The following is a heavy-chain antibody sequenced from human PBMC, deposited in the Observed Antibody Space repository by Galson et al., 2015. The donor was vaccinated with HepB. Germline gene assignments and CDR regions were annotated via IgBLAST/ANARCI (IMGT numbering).Heavy chain of an antibody. CDR3: AKVKYQLLGMDV. CDR1: GFTFSSYA. D-gene: IGHD2-2*01. J-gene: IGHJ6*02. V-gene: IGHV3-30*04. CDR2: ISYDGSNK. Sequence: SLRLSCAASGFTFSSYAMHWVRQAPGKGLEWVAVISYDGSNKYYADSVKGRFTISRDNSKNTLYLQMNSLRAEDTAVYYCAKVKYQLLGMDVWGQGTTVTVSS.